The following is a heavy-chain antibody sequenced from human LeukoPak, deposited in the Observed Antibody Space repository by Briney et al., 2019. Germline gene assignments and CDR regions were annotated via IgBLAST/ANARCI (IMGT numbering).Heavy chain of an antibody. J-gene: IGHJ4*02. CDR3: ARVRNGSWDWDF. D-gene: IGHD6-13*01. V-gene: IGHV3-48*01. Sequence: GGSLRLSRAACGFTGFTFSSYSMNWARQAPGKGLEWVAYIRSDSTITYYADSVKGRFTISRDNAKDLLYLQMNSLRAEDTAVYHCARVRNGSWDWDFWGQGTLVTVSS. CDR1: GFTGFTFSSYS. CDR2: IRSDSTIT.